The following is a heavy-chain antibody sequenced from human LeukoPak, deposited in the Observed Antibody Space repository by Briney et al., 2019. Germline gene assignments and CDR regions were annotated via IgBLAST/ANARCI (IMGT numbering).Heavy chain of an antibody. CDR3: ATDPTVAGTSEYFQH. CDR2: ISSSSSYI. CDR1: GFTFSSYS. V-gene: IGHV3-21*04. J-gene: IGHJ1*01. Sequence: PGGSLRLSCAASGFTFSSYSMNWVRQAPGKGLEWVSSISSSSSYIYYADSVKGRCTISRDNSKNTLYLEMNSLRAEDTAVYYCATDPTVAGTSEYFQHWGQGTLVTVSS. D-gene: IGHD6-19*01.